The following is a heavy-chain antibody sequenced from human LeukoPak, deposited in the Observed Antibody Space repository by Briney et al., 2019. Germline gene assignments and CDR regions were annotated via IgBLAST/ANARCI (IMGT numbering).Heavy chain of an antibody. CDR1: GYTLTELS. J-gene: IGHJ4*02. CDR3: ATASSFNYDFWSHFDY. V-gene: IGHV1-24*01. D-gene: IGHD3-3*01. Sequence: ASVKVSCKVSGYTLTELSMHWVRQAPGKGLEWMGGFYPEDGETIYAQKFQGRVTMTEDTSTDTAYMELISLRSEDTAVYYCATASSFNYDFWSHFDYWGQGTLVTVSS. CDR2: FYPEDGET.